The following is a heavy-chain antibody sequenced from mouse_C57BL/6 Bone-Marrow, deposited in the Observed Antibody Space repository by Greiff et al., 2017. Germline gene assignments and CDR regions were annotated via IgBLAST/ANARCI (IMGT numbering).Heavy chain of an antibody. CDR3: ARRWLLNAMDY. CDR2: IDPSDSST. D-gene: IGHD2-3*01. CDR1: GYTFTSYW. J-gene: IGHJ4*01. Sequence: QVQLQQPGAELVMPGASVKLSCKASGYTFTSYWMHWVKQRPGQGLEWIGEIDPSDSSTNYNQKFKGKSTLTVDKSSSTAYMQLSSLTSEDSAVYYCARRWLLNAMDYWGQGTSVTVSS. V-gene: IGHV1-69*01.